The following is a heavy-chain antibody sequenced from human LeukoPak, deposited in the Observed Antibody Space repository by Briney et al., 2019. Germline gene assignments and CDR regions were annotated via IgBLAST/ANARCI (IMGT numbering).Heavy chain of an antibody. CDR1: GFTFRNYV. CDR2: TSSDLKAN. D-gene: IGHD3-10*01. Sequence: GGSLGLSCAASGFTFRNYVIHWVRQAPGKGPEWVAVTSSDLKANYYADSVKGRFTISRDNSRNTLYLQMKSLRPEDTAIYYCAREGYYDSGSPTTPYFDSWGQGTLVTVSS. V-gene: IGHV3-30*03. J-gene: IGHJ4*02. CDR3: AREGYYDSGSPTTPYFDS.